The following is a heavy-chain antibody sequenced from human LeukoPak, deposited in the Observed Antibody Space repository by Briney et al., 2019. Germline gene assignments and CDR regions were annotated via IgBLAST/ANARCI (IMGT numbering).Heavy chain of an antibody. Sequence: GGSLRLSCAASGFTFSSYAMSWVRQAPGKGLEWVSAISGSGGSTCYADSVKGRFTISRDNSKNTLYLQMNSLRAEDTAVYYCAKDLSITMIVVVDNWFDPWGQGTLVTVSS. CDR1: GFTFSSYA. V-gene: IGHV3-23*01. CDR2: ISGSGGST. CDR3: AKDLSITMIVVVDNWFDP. J-gene: IGHJ5*02. D-gene: IGHD3-22*01.